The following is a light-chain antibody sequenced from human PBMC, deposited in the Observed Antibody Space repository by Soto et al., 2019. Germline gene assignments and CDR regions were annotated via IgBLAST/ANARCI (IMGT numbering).Light chain of an antibody. CDR3: QQYNSWPPIT. CDR1: KTLSRI. Sequence: LPQAPRPFSVSPVKRATISCRAIKTLSRICLAWCQQKPGHPPRLLIYGSSKRATGIPDRFSGSGSGTEFTLTISSLQSEDFAVYYCQQYNSWPPITFGQGTRLEIK. V-gene: IGKV3D-15*01. J-gene: IGKJ5*01. CDR2: GSS.